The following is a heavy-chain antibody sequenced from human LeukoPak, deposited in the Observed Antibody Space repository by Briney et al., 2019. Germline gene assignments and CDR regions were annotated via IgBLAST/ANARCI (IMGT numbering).Heavy chain of an antibody. J-gene: IGHJ4*02. CDR2: ISGSGSST. D-gene: IGHD1-26*01. CDR1: GFTFDSYA. V-gene: IGHV3-23*01. Sequence: GGSLRLSCAASGFTFDSYAMSWVRQAPGRGLEWVSSISGSGSSTYYADSVKGRSTNSRDNSKNTLYLQMDSLRIEDTAEYYCAKGNSVRTGSYYGDYWGPGTLVTVSS. CDR3: AKGNSVRTGSYYGDY.